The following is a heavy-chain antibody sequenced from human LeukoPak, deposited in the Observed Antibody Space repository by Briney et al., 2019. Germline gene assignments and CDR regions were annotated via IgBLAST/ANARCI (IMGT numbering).Heavy chain of an antibody. D-gene: IGHD1-7*01. Sequence: GASVKVSCKASGGTFSSYAISWVRQAPGQGLEWMGGIIPIFGTANYAQKFQGRVTITTDASTSTAYMELSSLRSEDTAVYYCARSLTANWNYDRDNWFDPWGQGTLVTFSS. CDR2: IIPIFGTA. CDR3: ARSLTANWNYDRDNWFDP. J-gene: IGHJ5*02. CDR1: GGTFSSYA. V-gene: IGHV1-69*05.